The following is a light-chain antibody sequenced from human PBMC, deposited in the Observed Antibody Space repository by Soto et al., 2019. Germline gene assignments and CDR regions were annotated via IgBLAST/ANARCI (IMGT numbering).Light chain of an antibody. CDR3: QAWDSSTVV. CDR2: QDR. Sequence: SYELTQPPSVSVSPGLKASITCSGDKLGDKYACWYQQKPGQSPVLVIYQDRKRPSGIPERFSGSNSGNTATLTISGTQAMDEAAYYCQAWDSSTVVFGGGTKVTVL. CDR1: KLGDKY. V-gene: IGLV3-1*01. J-gene: IGLJ2*01.